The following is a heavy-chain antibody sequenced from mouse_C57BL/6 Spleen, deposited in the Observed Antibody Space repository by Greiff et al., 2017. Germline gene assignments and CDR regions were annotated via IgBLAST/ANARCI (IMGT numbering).Heavy chain of an antibody. V-gene: IGHV1-81*01. Sequence: VKLVESGAELARPGASVKLSCKASGYTFTSYGISWVKQRTGQGLEWIGEIYPRGGNTNYNEKFKGKATLTADKASSTAYMELRSLTSEDSAVYVCARSGFGSMDYWGQGTSVTVSS. CDR2: IYPRGGNT. CDR1: GYTFTSYG. J-gene: IGHJ4*01. D-gene: IGHD3-1*01. CDR3: ARSGFGSMDY.